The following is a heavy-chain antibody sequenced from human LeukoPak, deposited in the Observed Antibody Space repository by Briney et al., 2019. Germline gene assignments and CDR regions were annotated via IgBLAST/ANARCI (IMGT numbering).Heavy chain of an antibody. CDR1: GFTLSDYA. D-gene: IGHD3-22*01. CDR2: IRNKANGGTT. CDR3: SRFYSSGWASGAFDI. J-gene: IGHJ3*02. Sequence: GRSLRLPCTTSGFTLSDYAVSWVRQAPGKGLEWIGFIRNKANGGTTEYAASVKGRFTISRDDSKTIAHLQMSSLKTEDTAVYYCSRFYSSGWASGAFDIWGQGTMVTVSS. V-gene: IGHV3-49*04.